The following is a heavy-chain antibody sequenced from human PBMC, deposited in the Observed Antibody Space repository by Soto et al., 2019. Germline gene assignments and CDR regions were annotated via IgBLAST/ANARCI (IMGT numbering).Heavy chain of an antibody. CDR3: ARGASMVRGNYYGMDV. J-gene: IGHJ6*02. CDR2: INPNSGGT. CDR1: GDTFTGHY. D-gene: IGHD3-10*01. V-gene: IGHV1-2*04. Sequence: QVQLVQSGAEVKKPGASVKVSCKASGDTFTGHYIHWVRQAPGQGLEWMGWINPNSGGTNYAQKLQGWVTMTRDTSISKDYMELSRLRSDDTAVYYCARGASMVRGNYYGMDVWGQGTTVTVSS.